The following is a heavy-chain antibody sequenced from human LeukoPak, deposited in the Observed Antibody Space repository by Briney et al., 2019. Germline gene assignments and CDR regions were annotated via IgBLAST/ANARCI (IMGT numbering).Heavy chain of an antibody. CDR2: INHSGST. Sequence: PSETLSLTRAVYGGSFSGYYWSWIRQPPGKGLEWIGEINHSGSTNYNPSLKSRVTISVDTSKNQFSLKLSSVTAADTAVYYCARGRSLLWFGKLFDYWGQGTLVTVSS. V-gene: IGHV4-34*01. CDR1: GGSFSGYY. CDR3: ARGRSLLWFGKLFDY. D-gene: IGHD3-10*01. J-gene: IGHJ4*02.